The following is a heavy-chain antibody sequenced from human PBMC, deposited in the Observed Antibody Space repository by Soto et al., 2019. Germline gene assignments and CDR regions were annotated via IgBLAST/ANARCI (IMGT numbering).Heavy chain of an antibody. V-gene: IGHV1-69*01. CDR3: ARDGDYYDSRGFTRDYHYYGMDV. CDR1: GGSFSDYA. CDR2: IIPMLGIA. J-gene: IGHJ6*02. D-gene: IGHD3-22*01. Sequence: QVQLVQSGAEVKKPGSSVKVSCQASGGSFSDYAISWVRQAPGQGLEWMGGIIPMLGIADNAQKFQGRVIITADEYTRTVYMELSSLRSEDTAVYYCARDGDYYDSRGFTRDYHYYGMDVWGQGTTVTVAS.